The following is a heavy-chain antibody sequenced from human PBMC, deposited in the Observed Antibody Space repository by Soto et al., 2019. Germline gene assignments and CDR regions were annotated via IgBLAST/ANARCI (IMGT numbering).Heavy chain of an antibody. CDR1: GFTFSTYA. CDR2: ISDDGINK. CDR3: AKVRERQNDAFGI. J-gene: IGHJ3*02. D-gene: IGHD1-26*01. Sequence: QVQLVEAGGGVVQPGRSLRLSCAASGFTFSTYAMHWVRQAPGKGLELVAIISDDGINKYYADSVRGRFTISRDNYKNTVYLQMNSLRAEDTAVYYCAKVRERQNDAFGIWGQGKMVTVSS. V-gene: IGHV3-30-3*01.